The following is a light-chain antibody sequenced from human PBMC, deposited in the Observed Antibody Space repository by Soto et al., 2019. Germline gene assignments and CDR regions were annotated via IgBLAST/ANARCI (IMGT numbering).Light chain of an antibody. J-gene: IGKJ1*01. CDR1: QDIRSD. Sequence: IQVTQSPSSLSASVGDRVTITCRASQDIRSDLGWYQQKPGKAPKLLIFATSTLQSGVPSRFSGTGSGTDFTLTISSLQPEDFATYYCLQDFNYPWTFGQGTKVDSK. V-gene: IGKV1-6*01. CDR2: ATS. CDR3: LQDFNYPWT.